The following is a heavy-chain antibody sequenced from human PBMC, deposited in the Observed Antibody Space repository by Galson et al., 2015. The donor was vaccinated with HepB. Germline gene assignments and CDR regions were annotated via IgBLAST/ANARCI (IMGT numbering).Heavy chain of an antibody. Sequence: QSGAEVKKPGESLKISCKASGYTFTSYGISWVRQAPGQGLEWMGWISAYNGNTNYAQKLQGRVTMTTDTSTSTAYMELRSLRSDDTAVYYCARGLGVVTPVYYYGMDVWGQGTTVTVSS. CDR1: GYTFTSYG. CDR3: ARGLGVVTPVYYYGMDV. D-gene: IGHD3-3*01. V-gene: IGHV1-18*04. CDR2: ISAYNGNT. J-gene: IGHJ6*02.